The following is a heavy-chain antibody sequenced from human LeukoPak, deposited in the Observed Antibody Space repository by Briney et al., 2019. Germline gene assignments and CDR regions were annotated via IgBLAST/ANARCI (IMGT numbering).Heavy chain of an antibody. V-gene: IGHV6-1*01. J-gene: IGHJ5*02. CDR1: GDSVSSNSAA. D-gene: IGHD3-9*01. Sequence: SQTLSLTCAISGDSVSSNSAAWNWIRQSPSRGLEWLGRTYYRSKWYNDYAVSVKSRITINPDTSKNQFSLQLNSVTPEDTAVYYCARVPYFGWLEGGWFDPWGQGTLVTVSS. CDR2: TYYRSKWYN. CDR3: ARVPYFGWLEGGWFDP.